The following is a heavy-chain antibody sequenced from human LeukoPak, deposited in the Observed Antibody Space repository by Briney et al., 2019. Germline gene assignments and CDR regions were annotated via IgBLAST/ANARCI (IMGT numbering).Heavy chain of an antibody. D-gene: IGHD4-23*01. Sequence: PGGSLRVSCAASGFTFSSYAKHWVRQAPGKGLEWVAVISYDGSNKYYADSVKGRFTISRDNSKNTLYLQMNSLRAEDTAVYYCARYGGSFSDFDYWGQGTLVTVSS. V-gene: IGHV3-30-3*01. CDR1: GFTFSSYA. CDR2: ISYDGSNK. J-gene: IGHJ4*02. CDR3: ARYGGSFSDFDY.